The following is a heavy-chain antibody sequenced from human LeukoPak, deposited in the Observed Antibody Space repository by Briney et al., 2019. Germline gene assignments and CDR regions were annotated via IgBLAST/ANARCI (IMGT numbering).Heavy chain of an antibody. CDR1: GFTFSSYS. CDR3: AREPSQAGTLWWSAVVAPPADY. CDR2: ISSSSSYI. J-gene: IGHJ4*02. V-gene: IGHV3-21*01. D-gene: IGHD2-21*01. Sequence: GGSLRLSCAASGFTFSSYSMNWVRQAPGKGPEWVSSISSSSSYIYYADSVKGRFTISRDNAKNSLYLQMNSLRAEDTAVYYCAREPSQAGTLWWSAVVAPPADYWGQGTLVTVSS.